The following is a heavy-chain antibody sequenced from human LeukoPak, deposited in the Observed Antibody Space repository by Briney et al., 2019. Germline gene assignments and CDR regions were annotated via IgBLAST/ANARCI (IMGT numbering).Heavy chain of an antibody. CDR1: GFTFSSYA. CDR3: AKGDGYSYGFAHLPPPAKDAFDI. V-gene: IGHV3-23*01. J-gene: IGHJ3*02. CDR2: ISGSGGST. Sequence: GGSLRLSCAASGFTFSSYAMSWVRQAPGKGLEWVSAISGSGGSTYYADSVKGRFTISRDNSKNTLYLQMNSLRAEDTAVYYCAKGDGYSYGFAHLPPPAKDAFDIWGQGTMVTVSS. D-gene: IGHD5-18*01.